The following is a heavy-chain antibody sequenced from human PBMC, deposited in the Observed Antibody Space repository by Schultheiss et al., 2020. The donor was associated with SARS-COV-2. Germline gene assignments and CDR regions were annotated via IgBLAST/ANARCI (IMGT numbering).Heavy chain of an antibody. CDR1: GYTFTSYG. V-gene: IGHV1-18*01. CDR3: ASSLTGTYFDY. CDR2: ISAYNGNT. Sequence: ASVKVSCKASGYTFTSYGISWVRQAPGQGLEWMGWISAYNGNTNYAQKLQGRVTMTTDTTTGTVYLELRSLRSDDTAVYYCASSLTGTYFDYWGQGTLVTVAS. J-gene: IGHJ4*02. D-gene: IGHD1/OR15-1a*01.